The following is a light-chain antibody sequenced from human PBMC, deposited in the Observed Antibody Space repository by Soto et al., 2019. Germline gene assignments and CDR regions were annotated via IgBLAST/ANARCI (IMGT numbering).Light chain of an antibody. J-gene: IGLJ2*01. CDR1: SSDVGSYNL. CDR3: CSYAGSSTLVV. V-gene: IGLV2-23*01. Sequence: QSALTQPASVSGSPGQSITISCTGTSSDVGSYNLVSWYQQHPGKAPKLMIYEGSKRPSGASNRFSGSKSGNTASLTISGLQAEDEADYYCCSYAGSSTLVVFGGGTKLTVL. CDR2: EGS.